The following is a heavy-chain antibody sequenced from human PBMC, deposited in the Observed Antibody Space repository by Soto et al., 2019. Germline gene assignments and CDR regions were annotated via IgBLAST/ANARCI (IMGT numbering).Heavy chain of an antibody. Sequence: QVQLQESGPGLVKPSETLSLTCTVSGCSLNNYYCSWFRQPPGKGLEWIGYIKYNGDSAYIFSLNRRVTMSMHTSKPHFSLLVEYGTATDTAVYYCARHGFGSLHGLVDVWGQGTTVIVSS. J-gene: IGHJ6*02. D-gene: IGHD3-10*01. CDR2: IKYNGDS. CDR1: GCSLNNYY. V-gene: IGHV4-59*08. CDR3: ARHGFGSLHGLVDV.